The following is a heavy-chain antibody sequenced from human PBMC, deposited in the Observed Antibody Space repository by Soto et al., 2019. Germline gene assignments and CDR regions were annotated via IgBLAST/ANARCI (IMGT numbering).Heavy chain of an antibody. CDR1: GFTFSSYG. D-gene: IGHD3-10*01. J-gene: IGHJ4*02. CDR3: AKERRQPGVFDY. CDR2: ISYDGSNK. Sequence: GGSLRLSCAASGFTFSSYGMHWVRQAPGKGLEWVAVISYDGSNKYYADSVKGRFTISRDNSKNTLYLQMNSLRAEDTAVYYCAKERRQPGVFDYWGQGTLVTVSS. V-gene: IGHV3-30*18.